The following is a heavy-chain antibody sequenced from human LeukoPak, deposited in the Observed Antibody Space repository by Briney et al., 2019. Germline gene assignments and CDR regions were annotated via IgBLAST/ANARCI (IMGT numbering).Heavy chain of an antibody. J-gene: IGHJ4*02. CDR2: IYYSGST. CDR1: GGSISSYY. Sequence: SETLSLTCTVSGGSISSYYWSWIRQPPGKGLEWIGYIYYSGSTNYNPSLKSRVTISVDTSKNQFSLKLSSVTAADTAVYYCARQLRYFDSHMDVWGQGTLVTVSS. CDR3: ARQLRYFDSHMDV. D-gene: IGHD3-9*01. V-gene: IGHV4-59*08.